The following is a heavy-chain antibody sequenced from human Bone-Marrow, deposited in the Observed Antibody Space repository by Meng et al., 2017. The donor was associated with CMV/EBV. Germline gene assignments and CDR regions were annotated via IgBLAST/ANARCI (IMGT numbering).Heavy chain of an antibody. Sequence: GSLRLSCTVSGGSVSSGSYYWSWIRQPPGKGLEWIGYIYYSGSTNYNPSLKSRVTISVDTSKNQFSLKLSSVTAADTAVYYCARDPFLEYYFDYWGQGTLVTVSS. D-gene: IGHD3-3*01. V-gene: IGHV4-61*01. CDR1: GGSVSSGSYY. J-gene: IGHJ4*02. CDR3: ARDPFLEYYFDY. CDR2: IYYSGST.